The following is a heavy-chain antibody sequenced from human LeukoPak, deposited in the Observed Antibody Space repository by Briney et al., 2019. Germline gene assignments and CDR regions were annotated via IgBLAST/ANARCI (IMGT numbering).Heavy chain of an antibody. CDR1: GYTFIAYY. D-gene: IGHD5-12*01. J-gene: IGHJ4*02. Sequence: GASVKVSCKASGYTFIAYYMHWVRQAPGQGLEWMGWIHPASGGTNYAQKFQGRVTMTRDTSISTAYMELSRLRSDDTAVYYCAREWLLDYWGQGTLVTVSS. CDR3: AREWLLDY. V-gene: IGHV1-2*02. CDR2: IHPASGGT.